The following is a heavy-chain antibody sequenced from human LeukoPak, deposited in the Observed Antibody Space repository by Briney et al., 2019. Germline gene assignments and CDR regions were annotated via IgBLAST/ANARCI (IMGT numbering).Heavy chain of an antibody. CDR1: GFTFDDYA. CDR2: ISSSSSYI. D-gene: IGHD1-14*01. CDR3: ARDPDPDY. Sequence: GSLRLSCAASGFTFDDYAMHWVRQAPGKGLEWVSSISSSSSYIYYADSVKGRFTISRDNAKNSLYLQMNSLRAEDTAVYYCARDPDPDYWGQGTLVTVSS. J-gene: IGHJ4*02. V-gene: IGHV3-21*01.